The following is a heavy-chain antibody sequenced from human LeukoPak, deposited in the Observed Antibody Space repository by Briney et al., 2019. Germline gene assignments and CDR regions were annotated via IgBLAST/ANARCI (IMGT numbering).Heavy chain of an antibody. Sequence: SETLSLTCTVSGGSISSHYWSWIRQPPGKGLEWIGYIYYSGSTNYNPSLKSRVTISVDTSKNQFSLKLSSVTAADTAVYYCARGARGVYYYYGMDVWGQGTTVTVSS. CDR1: GGSISSHY. V-gene: IGHV4-59*11. CDR3: ARGARGVYYYYGMDV. CDR2: IYYSGST. D-gene: IGHD3-10*01. J-gene: IGHJ6*02.